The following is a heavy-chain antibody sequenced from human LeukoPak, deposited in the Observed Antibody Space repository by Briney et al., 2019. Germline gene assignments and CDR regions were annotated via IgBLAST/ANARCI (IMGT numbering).Heavy chain of an antibody. J-gene: IGHJ4*02. CDR2: IYPGDSDT. CDR1: GYSFTSHW. Sequence: GESLKISCKGSGYSFTSHWIGWVRQMPGKGLEWMGIIYPGDSDTRYSPSFQGQVTISADKSISTAYLQWSSLKASDTAMYYCARHRRYYYDSSGSDYWGQGTLVTVSS. V-gene: IGHV5-51*01. D-gene: IGHD3-22*01. CDR3: ARHRRYYYDSSGSDY.